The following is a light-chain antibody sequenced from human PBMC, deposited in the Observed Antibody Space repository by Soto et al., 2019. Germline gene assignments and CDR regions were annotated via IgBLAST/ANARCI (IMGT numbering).Light chain of an antibody. CDR2: AAS. V-gene: IGKV1-27*01. CDR3: QNYNGAPWT. CDR1: QGISTY. Sequence: DIPMTQSPSSLSAPVGDRVTITCRASQGISTYLVWYQQKPGTVPKLLIFAASTLQSGVPSRFSGSGSGTDFTLTSSSLQPEDVATYYCQNYNGAPWTFGQGTKVEIK. J-gene: IGKJ1*01.